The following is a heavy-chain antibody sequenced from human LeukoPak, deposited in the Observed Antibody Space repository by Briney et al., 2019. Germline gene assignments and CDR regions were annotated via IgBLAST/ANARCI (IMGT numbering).Heavy chain of an antibody. J-gene: IGHJ4*02. CDR2: IIPVFGTA. Sequence: ASVKVSCKASGATFTTYAIIWVRQAPGQGLEWMGGIIPVFGTANYAQRFQGRVTISTDESTSTAYMELTSLRSEDTAVYYCARGYCSSTSCFLDYWGQGTLVTVSS. D-gene: IGHD2-2*01. CDR1: GATFTTYA. CDR3: ARGYCSSTSCFLDY. V-gene: IGHV1-69*05.